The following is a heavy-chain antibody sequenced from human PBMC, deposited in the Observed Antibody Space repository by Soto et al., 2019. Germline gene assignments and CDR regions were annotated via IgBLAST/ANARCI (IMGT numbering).Heavy chain of an antibody. D-gene: IGHD3-22*01. Sequence: SVKVSCKASGFTFTSSAVQWVRQARGQRLEWIGWIVVGSGNTNYAQKFQERVTITRDISTSTAYMELSSLRSEDTAVYYCAASLLTDSSGYWPYWGQGTRVTVSS. V-gene: IGHV1-58*01. CDR3: AASLLTDSSGYWPY. J-gene: IGHJ4*02. CDR2: IVVGSGNT. CDR1: GFTFTSSA.